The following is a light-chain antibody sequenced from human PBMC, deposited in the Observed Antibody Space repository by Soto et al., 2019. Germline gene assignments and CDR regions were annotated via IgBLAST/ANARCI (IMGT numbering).Light chain of an antibody. CDR3: QHYGDSSAWT. J-gene: IGKJ1*01. CDR2: GAS. CDR1: QSVSSTY. V-gene: IGKV3-20*01. Sequence: IVLTQSPCTLSLSPGERATLSCRASQSVSSTYLAWYQQKPGQAPRLLIYGASSRATGIPDRFSGSGSGTDFTLTISRLEPEDFAVYYCQHYGDSSAWTFGQGTKVDIK.